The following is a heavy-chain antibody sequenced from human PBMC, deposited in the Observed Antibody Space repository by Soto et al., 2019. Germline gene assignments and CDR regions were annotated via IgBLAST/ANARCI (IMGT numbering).Heavy chain of an antibody. CDR1: GFTFSNAW. CDR2: IKSKTDGGTT. V-gene: IGHV3-15*01. J-gene: IGHJ4*02. Sequence: EQLVESGGGLVIPGGSLRLSCAASGFTFSNAWLSWVRQAPGKGLEWVGRIKSKTDGGTTDYTAPVKGRFTISRDDSKNTLYLQMNSLKIEDTAVYYCTTGSTSTKNYWGQGTLVTVSS. D-gene: IGHD6-6*01. CDR3: TTGSTSTKNY.